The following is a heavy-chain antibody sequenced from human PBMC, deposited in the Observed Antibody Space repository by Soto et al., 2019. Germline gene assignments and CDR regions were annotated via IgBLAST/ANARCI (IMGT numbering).Heavy chain of an antibody. Sequence: TVLCGTIINLYGRRIRQPPGKGLEWIGYIYYSGSTNYNPSLKSRVTISVDTSKNQFSLKLSSVTAADTAVYYCAREGAAGTVDYWGQGTLVTVSS. CDR2: IYYSGST. CDR3: AREGAAGTVDY. CDR1: CGTIINLY. J-gene: IGHJ4*02. V-gene: IGHV4-59*11. D-gene: IGHD6-13*01.